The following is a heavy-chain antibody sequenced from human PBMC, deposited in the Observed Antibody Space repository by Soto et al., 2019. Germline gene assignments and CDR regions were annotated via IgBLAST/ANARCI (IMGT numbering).Heavy chain of an antibody. CDR3: AKGPTIFGVVINHSFYYGLDV. V-gene: IGHV3-23*01. D-gene: IGHD3-3*01. Sequence: EVQLLESGGGLVQPGGSLRLSCAASGFTFGTSAMSWVRLAPGKGLEWVSALSGGGGRTYYADSVKGRFTISRDSSKNTLYLQMNSLRAEDTAIYHCAKGPTIFGVVINHSFYYGLDVWGQGTTVTVSS. CDR1: GFTFGTSA. J-gene: IGHJ6*02. CDR2: LSGGGGRT.